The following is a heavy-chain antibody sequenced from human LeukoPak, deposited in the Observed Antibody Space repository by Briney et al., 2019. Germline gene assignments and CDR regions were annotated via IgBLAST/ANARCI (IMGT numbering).Heavy chain of an antibody. CDR3: AKDPSSGWYEAQFDF. CDR1: GFTFSSYG. D-gene: IGHD6-19*01. CDR2: ISYDGSNT. V-gene: IGHV3-30*18. Sequence: GRSLRLSCAASGFTFSSYGMHWVRQAPGKGLEWVAVISYDGSNTYYVDSVKGRFTISRDNSKNTLSLQMNSLRGEDTAVYYCAKDPSSGWYEAQFDFWGQGTLSPSPQ. J-gene: IGHJ4*02.